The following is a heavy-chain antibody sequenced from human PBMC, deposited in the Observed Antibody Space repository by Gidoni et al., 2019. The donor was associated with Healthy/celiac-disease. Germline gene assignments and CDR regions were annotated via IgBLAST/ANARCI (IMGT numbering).Heavy chain of an antibody. CDR1: GFSLSTSGVG. D-gene: IGHD3-10*01. CDR3: AHSDSLWFGEAPNWFDP. Sequence: QITLKESGPTLVKPTRTLTLTCPFSGFSLSTSGVGVGWIRQPPGKALEWLALIYWDDDKRYSPSLKSRLTITKDPSKNQVVLTMTNMDPVDTATYYCAHSDSLWFGEAPNWFDPWGQGTLVTVSS. CDR2: IYWDDDK. J-gene: IGHJ5*02. V-gene: IGHV2-5*02.